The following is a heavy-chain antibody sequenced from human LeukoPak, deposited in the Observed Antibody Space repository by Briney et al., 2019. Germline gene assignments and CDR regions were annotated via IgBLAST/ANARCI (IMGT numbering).Heavy chain of an antibody. CDR3: ARGPTYYDFWSGYEGGYYFDY. J-gene: IGHJ4*02. V-gene: IGHV1-2*06. D-gene: IGHD3-3*01. Sequence: ASVKVSRKASGYTFTGYYMHWVRQAPGQGLEWMGRINPNSGGTNYAQKFQGRVTMTRDTSISTAYMELSRLRSDDTAVYYCARGPTYYDFWSGYEGGYYFDYWGQGTLVTVSS. CDR1: GYTFTGYY. CDR2: INPNSGGT.